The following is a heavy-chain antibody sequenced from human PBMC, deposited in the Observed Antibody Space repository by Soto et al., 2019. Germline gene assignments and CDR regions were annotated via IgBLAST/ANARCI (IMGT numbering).Heavy chain of an antibody. Sequence: GGSLRLSCAASGFTFSTYWMNWVRQAPGKGLVRVSLINPDGSTTTYADSVKGRFTISRDNAKNTVYLQMTSLRVEDTAVYYCAREPTYYYDSSGYYREGFDYWGQGTLVTVSS. V-gene: IGHV3-74*01. CDR3: AREPTYYYDSSGYYREGFDY. CDR2: INPDGSTT. CDR1: GFTFSTYW. J-gene: IGHJ4*02. D-gene: IGHD3-22*01.